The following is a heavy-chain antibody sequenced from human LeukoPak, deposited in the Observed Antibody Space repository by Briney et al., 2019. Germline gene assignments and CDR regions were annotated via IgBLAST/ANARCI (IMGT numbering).Heavy chain of an antibody. CDR3: ARDLGPYYYGSGSYVDV. CDR2: IYTSGST. D-gene: IGHD3-10*01. Sequence: SETLSLTCTVSGGSISSYYWSWIRQPAGKGLEWIGRIYTSGSTNYNPSLKSRVTMSVDTSKNQFSLKLSSVTAADTAVYYCARDLGPYYYGSGSYVDVWGKGTTVTISS. V-gene: IGHV4-4*07. J-gene: IGHJ6*03. CDR1: GGSISSYY.